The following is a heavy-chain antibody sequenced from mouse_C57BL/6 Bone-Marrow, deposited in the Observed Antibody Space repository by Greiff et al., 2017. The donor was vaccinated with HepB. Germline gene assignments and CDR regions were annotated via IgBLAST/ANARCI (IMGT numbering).Heavy chain of an antibody. CDR2: IDPETGGT. J-gene: IGHJ2*01. CDR1: GYTFTDYE. CDR3: TRNDPYSYGSSSYY. V-gene: IGHV1-15*01. D-gene: IGHD1-1*01. Sequence: VQLQQSGAELVRPGASVTLSCKASGYTFTDYEMHWVKQTPVHGLEWIGAIDPETGGTAYNQKFKGKAILTADKSSSTAYMELRSLTSEYSAVYYCTRNDPYSYGSSSYYWGQGTTLTVSS.